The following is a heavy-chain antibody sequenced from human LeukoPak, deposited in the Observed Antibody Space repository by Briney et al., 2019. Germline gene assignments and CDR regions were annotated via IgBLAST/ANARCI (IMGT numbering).Heavy chain of an antibody. CDR3: ATRQLDSSGSYYFDN. J-gene: IGHJ4*02. CDR2: ISTSGATT. V-gene: IGHV3-23*01. CDR1: GFTFSSSA. D-gene: IGHD3-22*01. Sequence: GGSLRLSCSAPGFTFSSSAMGWVRQAPGKGLEWVSVISTSGATTHYAASVKGRFTVSRDNSKNTMFLQVSSLRADDTAVYYCATRQLDSSGSYYFDNWGQGTLVTVSS.